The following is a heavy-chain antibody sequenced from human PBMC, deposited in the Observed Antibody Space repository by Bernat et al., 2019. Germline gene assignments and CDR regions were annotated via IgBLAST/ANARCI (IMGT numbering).Heavy chain of an antibody. CDR2: ISWNSGSI. V-gene: IGHV3-9*01. CDR3: VKDVSDCWSGCSRFDA. J-gene: IGHJ5*02. D-gene: IGHD3-3*01. Sequence: EVQLVESGGGLVKPGRSLRLSCAASGFTFDDYAMHWVRQAPGKGLEWVSGISWNSGSIGYADSVEGRFTIGRDNAKNSLQLQMNSLRAEDTALYYCVKDVSDCWSGCSRFDAWGQGTLVSVSS. CDR1: GFTFDDYA.